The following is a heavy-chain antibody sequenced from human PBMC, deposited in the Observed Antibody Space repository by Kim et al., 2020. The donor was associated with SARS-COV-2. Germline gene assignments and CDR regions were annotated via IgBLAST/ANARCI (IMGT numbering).Heavy chain of an antibody. CDR1: GFIFTNFD. CDR3: ARGGVARPLDY. CDR2: INGGGTPT. D-gene: IGHD2-8*02. V-gene: IGHV3-23*01. J-gene: IGHJ4*02. Sequence: GGSLRLSCTASGFIFTNFDMTWVRQAPGEGLEWVSDINGGGTPTYHADSMKGRFTISRDNSRNTLYLQMNSLRGDDTAVYYCARGGVARPLDYWGQGSLV.